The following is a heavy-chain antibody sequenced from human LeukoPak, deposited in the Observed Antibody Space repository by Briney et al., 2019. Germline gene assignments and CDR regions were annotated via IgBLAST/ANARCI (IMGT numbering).Heavy chain of an antibody. J-gene: IGHJ4*02. Sequence: KPGGSLRLSCAASGFIFSDYYMTWIRQAPGKGLEWVSHISGSGSDMSYADSVKGRFTISRDNAKNSLYLQMNTLRVEDTAVYYCTWPARLPSNWGRGTLVTVSS. V-gene: IGHV3-11*04. CDR3: TWPARLPSN. CDR2: ISGSGSDM. CDR1: GFIFSDYY.